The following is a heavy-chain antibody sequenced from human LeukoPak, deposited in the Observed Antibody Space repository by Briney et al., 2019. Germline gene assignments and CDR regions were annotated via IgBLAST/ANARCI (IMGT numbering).Heavy chain of an antibody. Sequence: PGGSLRLSCAASGFTFSRSWMSWVRQAPGKGLEWVANIKQDGSEKYYVDSVKGRFTISRDNAKNSLYLQMNSLRVEDTAVYYCAREIYGDSTGGRFHHWGQGTLVTVSS. CDR2: IKQDGSEK. CDR3: AREIYGDSTGGRFHH. V-gene: IGHV3-7*03. CDR1: GFTFSRSW. D-gene: IGHD4-17*01. J-gene: IGHJ1*01.